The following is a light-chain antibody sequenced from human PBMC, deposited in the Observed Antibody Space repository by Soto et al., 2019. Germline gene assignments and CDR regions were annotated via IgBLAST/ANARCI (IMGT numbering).Light chain of an antibody. CDR3: CSYAGSSTFRV. CDR2: EGS. Sequence: QSVLTQPASVSGSPGQSITISCTGTSSDVGSYNLVSWYQQHPGKAPKLMIYEGSKRPSGVSYRFSGSKSGNTASLTISGLQAEDEADYYCCSYAGSSTFRVFGGGTKLTVL. CDR1: SSDVGSYNL. V-gene: IGLV2-23*03. J-gene: IGLJ2*01.